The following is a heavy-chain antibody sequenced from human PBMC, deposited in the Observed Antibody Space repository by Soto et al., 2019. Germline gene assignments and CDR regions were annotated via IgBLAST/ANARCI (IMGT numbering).Heavy chain of an antibody. CDR1: GFTFSSYA. J-gene: IGHJ4*02. CDR2: ISGSGGST. CDR3: EKDRLGCWISGCYAFDY. V-gene: IGHV3-23*01. Sequence: EVQLLESGGGLVQPGGSLRLSCAASGFTFSSYAMSWVRQAPGKGLEWVSAISGSGGSTYYADSVKGRFTISRDNSKNTLYLQMSSLRAEDTAVYYCEKDRLGCWISGCYAFDYWGQGTLVTVSS. D-gene: IGHD6-19*01.